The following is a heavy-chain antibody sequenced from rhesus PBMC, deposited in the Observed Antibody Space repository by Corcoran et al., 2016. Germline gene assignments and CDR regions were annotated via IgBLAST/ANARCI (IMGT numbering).Heavy chain of an antibody. CDR2: IYGSGSSH. Sequence: QLQLQESGPGLVKPSETLSVTCAVSGGSISSSYWSWIRQAPWKGLELIGYIYGSGSSHNYNPSLNSRVTLSVDTSKNQFALKLSSVTTADTAVYYCARGSIAAAGTHYFDYWGQGVLVTVSS. J-gene: IGHJ4*01. D-gene: IGHD6-25*01. CDR1: GGSISSSY. V-gene: IGHV4-169*01. CDR3: ARGSIAAAGTHYFDY.